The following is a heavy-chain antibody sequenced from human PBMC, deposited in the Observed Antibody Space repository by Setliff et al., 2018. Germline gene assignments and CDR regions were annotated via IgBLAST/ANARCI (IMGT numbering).Heavy chain of an antibody. D-gene: IGHD4-4*01. J-gene: IGHJ6*02. CDR1: GGSISSYY. V-gene: IGHV4-4*07. Sequence: SETLSLTCTVSGGSISSYYWSWIRQPAGKGLEWIGRIYTSGSTNYNPSLKSRVSISVDTSKNQFSLKLSSVTAADTAVYYCARRRWLQFYYYYGMDVWGQGTTVTVSS. CDR3: ARRRWLQFYYYYGMDV. CDR2: IYTSGST.